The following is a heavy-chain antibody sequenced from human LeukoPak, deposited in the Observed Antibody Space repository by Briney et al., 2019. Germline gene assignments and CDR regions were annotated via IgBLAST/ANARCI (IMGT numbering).Heavy chain of an antibody. CDR2: IKPSGSEK. CDR1: GFTFSNYW. D-gene: IGHD2-21*02. J-gene: IGHJ3*02. Sequence: PGGSLRLSCEGSGFTFSNYWMTWVRQAPEKGLEWVANIKPSGSEKHYADSVEGRFTISRDNAKNSLYLQMNSLRVEDTAVYYCARDLDTYVVLTAYDTFDIWGQGTMVTVSS. V-gene: IGHV3-7*01. CDR3: ARDLDTYVVLTAYDTFDI.